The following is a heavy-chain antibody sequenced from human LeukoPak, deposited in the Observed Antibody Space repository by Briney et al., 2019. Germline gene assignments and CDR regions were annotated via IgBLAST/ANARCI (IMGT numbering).Heavy chain of an antibody. D-gene: IGHD3-10*01. CDR3: ARNYYGSGHFDY. Sequence: PGRSLRLSCAASGFTFSSYAMHWVRRAPGKGLEWVAVISYDGSNKYYADSVKGRFTISRDNSKNTLYLQMNSLRAEDTAVYYCARNYYGSGHFDYWGQGTLVTVSS. J-gene: IGHJ4*02. CDR1: GFTFSSYA. CDR2: ISYDGSNK. V-gene: IGHV3-30*04.